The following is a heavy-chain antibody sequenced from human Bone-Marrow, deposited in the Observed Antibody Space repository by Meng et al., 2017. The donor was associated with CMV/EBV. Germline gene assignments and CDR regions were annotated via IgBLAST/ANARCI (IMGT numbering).Heavy chain of an antibody. Sequence: ASVKVSCKASGYTFTGYYMHWVRQAPGQGLEWMGWINPNSGGTNYAQKFQGRVTMTRDTSISTAYMELSRLRSDDTAVYYCARGTTVGLGIGAFDICGQGTMVTVSS. CDR1: GYTFTGYY. V-gene: IGHV1-2*02. J-gene: IGHJ3*02. D-gene: IGHD7-27*01. CDR3: ARGTTVGLGIGAFDI. CDR2: INPNSGGT.